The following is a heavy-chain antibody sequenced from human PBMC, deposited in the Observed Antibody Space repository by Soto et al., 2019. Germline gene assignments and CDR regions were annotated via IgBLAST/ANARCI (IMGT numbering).Heavy chain of an antibody. D-gene: IGHD2-2*01. V-gene: IGHV1-46*01. CDR1: GYTFTNFY. J-gene: IGHJ6*02. CDR2: INPSGDST. Sequence: QVLLVQSGVEVKKPGASVKVSCKASGYTFTNFYMHWVRQAPGQGLLWMGIINPSGDSTTYAPKFQGRFTMTRDTSAGTVYMELSSLRSEDTAVYYCAGGYDVSALPGALQSRYYFYYGLDVWGQGTTVTVSS. CDR3: AGGYDVSALPGALQSRYYFYYGLDV.